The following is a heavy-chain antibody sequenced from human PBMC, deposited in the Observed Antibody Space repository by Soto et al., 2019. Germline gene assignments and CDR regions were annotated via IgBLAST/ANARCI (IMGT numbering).Heavy chain of an antibody. Sequence: QVELQQSGPRLVKPSETLSLTCSVSSGPSSSHNWGWIRQSPGRGLEWIGYVYYTGGTSYNPSLGSRVPISADTSTNHISLTLSSVTAADTAVYYCVRQGIGHLHGRVDVWGQGTTVSVSS. V-gene: IGHV4-59*08. CDR1: SGPSSSHN. D-gene: IGHD3-10*01. CDR2: VYYTGGT. J-gene: IGHJ6*02. CDR3: VRQGIGHLHGRVDV.